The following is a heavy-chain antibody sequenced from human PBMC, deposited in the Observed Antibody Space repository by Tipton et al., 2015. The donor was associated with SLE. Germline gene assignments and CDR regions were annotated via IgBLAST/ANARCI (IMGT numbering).Heavy chain of an antibody. J-gene: IGHJ6*03. CDR1: GGSVSGHY. CDR3: ASGTTTQLDDYFYYMDV. Sequence: TLSLTCSVSGGSVSGHYWSWIRQPPGKRLEWIGYIYNIGSTSSNPSLKSRLTLSIDPSKNQFSLKLSSVTAADTAVYYCASGTTTQLDDYFYYMDVWGKGTTVTVSS. D-gene: IGHD4-11*01. V-gene: IGHV4-59*02. CDR2: IYNIGST.